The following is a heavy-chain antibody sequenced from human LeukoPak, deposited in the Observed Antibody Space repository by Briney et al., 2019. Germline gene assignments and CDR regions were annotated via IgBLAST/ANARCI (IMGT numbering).Heavy chain of an antibody. CDR3: GREEITMIAAAFDI. CDR2: INPNSGGT. CDR1: GYTFTGYC. Sequence: ASVKLSCKASGYTFTGYCMHWVRQAPAQGLEWRGWINPNSGGTNYAQKFQGRATMTRDTSISTAYMELSRLRSDYTPLSYCGREEITMIAAAFDIWGEGTMVPVSS. D-gene: IGHD3-22*01. V-gene: IGHV1-2*02. J-gene: IGHJ3*02.